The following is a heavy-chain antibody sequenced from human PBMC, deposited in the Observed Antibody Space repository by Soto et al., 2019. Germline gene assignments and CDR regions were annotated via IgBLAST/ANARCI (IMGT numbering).Heavy chain of an antibody. CDR2: IFYLGSS. CDR3: ARHSLALRKNNWFDP. D-gene: IGHD3-3*02. V-gene: IGHV4-39*01. Sequence: SETLSLTCTVSGDSIISSDFYWGWVRQPPGKGLEWIGSIFYLGSSYYNPSLKSRVTMSVDTAKNQFSLRLRSVTAADTALYFCARHSLALRKNNWFDPWGQGIMVTVSS. J-gene: IGHJ5*02. CDR1: GDSIISSDFY.